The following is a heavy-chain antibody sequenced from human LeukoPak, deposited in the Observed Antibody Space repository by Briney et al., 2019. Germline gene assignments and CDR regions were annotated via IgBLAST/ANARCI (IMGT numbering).Heavy chain of an antibody. D-gene: IGHD5-12*01. CDR2: INHSGST. V-gene: IGHV4-34*01. J-gene: IGHJ4*02. CDR3: ARGNPWTEWLRWGPLESVAVRSPFDY. Sequence: TSETLSLTCAVYGGSFSGYYWSWIRQPPGKGLEWIGEINHSGSTNYNPSLKSRVTISVDTSKNQFSLKLSSVTAADTAVYYCARGNPWTEWLRWGPLESVAVRSPFDYWGQGTLVTVSS. CDR1: GGSFSGYY.